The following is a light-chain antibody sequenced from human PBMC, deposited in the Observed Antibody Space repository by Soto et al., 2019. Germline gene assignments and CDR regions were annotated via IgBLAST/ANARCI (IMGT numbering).Light chain of an antibody. CDR3: QQYSHLIT. Sequence: DIQMTQSPSSLSASVGDRVTITCQASQDISNYLNWYDQKLGKAPKLLIYEASNLETGVQSRFSGSGSGTDFTFTISSLQPEDIATYYCQQYSHLITFGQGTRLEIK. CDR1: QDISNY. V-gene: IGKV1-33*01. J-gene: IGKJ5*01. CDR2: EAS.